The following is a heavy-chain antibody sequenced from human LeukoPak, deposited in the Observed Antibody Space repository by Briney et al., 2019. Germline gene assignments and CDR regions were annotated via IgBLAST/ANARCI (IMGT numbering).Heavy chain of an antibody. D-gene: IGHD5-24*01. CDR2: LYTSGST. Sequence: SETLSLTCTVSGASISSNYSSWIRQPAGKGLEWIGRLYTSGSTNYNPSLRSRVTISVDKSKNQFSLKLSSVTAADTALYYCARDSGVATNLDYWGQGTLVTVSS. V-gene: IGHV4-4*07. CDR1: GASISSNY. J-gene: IGHJ4*02. CDR3: ARDSGVATNLDY.